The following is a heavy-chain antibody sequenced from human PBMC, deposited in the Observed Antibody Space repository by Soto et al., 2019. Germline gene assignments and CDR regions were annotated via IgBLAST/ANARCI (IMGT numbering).Heavy chain of an antibody. J-gene: IGHJ4*02. Sequence: GGSLRLSCAASKFTFSNYYMSWIRQAPGKGLEWLSYISGSSSYTDSADSVKGRFTISRDNARNALYLQMNSLRAEDTAVYYCARASPPFDYWGQGTLVTVSS. V-gene: IGHV3-11*05. CDR1: KFTFSNYY. CDR3: ARASPPFDY. CDR2: ISGSSSYT.